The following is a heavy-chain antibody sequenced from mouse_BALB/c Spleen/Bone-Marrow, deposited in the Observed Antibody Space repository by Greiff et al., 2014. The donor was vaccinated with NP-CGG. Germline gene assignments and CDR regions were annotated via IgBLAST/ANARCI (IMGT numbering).Heavy chain of an antibody. CDR3: AREGPWFAY. CDR1: GYTFTDYA. V-gene: IGHV1S137*01. Sequence: VKLVESGAELVRPGVSVKISCKGSGYTFTDYAMHWVKLSHAKSLEWIGVISTYYGDASYNQKFKGKATMTVDKSSSTAYMELARLTSEDSAIYYCAREGPWFAYWGQGTLVTVSA. CDR2: ISTYYGDA. J-gene: IGHJ3*01.